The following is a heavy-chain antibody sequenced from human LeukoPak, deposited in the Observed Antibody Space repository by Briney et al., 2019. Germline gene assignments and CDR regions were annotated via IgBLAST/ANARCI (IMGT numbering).Heavy chain of an antibody. CDR1: GYTFTSYG. Sequence: ASVKVSCKASGYTFTSYGITWVRQAPGQGLEWMGWISAYNGNTNSAQKLQGRVTMTTDTSTSTAYMELRSLRSDDTAVYYCARGRKDYGDYYFDCWGQGTLVTVSS. D-gene: IGHD4-17*01. CDR2: ISAYNGNT. V-gene: IGHV1-18*01. J-gene: IGHJ4*02. CDR3: ARGRKDYGDYYFDC.